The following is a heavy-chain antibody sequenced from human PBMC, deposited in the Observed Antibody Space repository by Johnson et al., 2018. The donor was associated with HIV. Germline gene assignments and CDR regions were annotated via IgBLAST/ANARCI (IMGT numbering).Heavy chain of an antibody. D-gene: IGHD6-13*01. V-gene: IGHV3-64*01. J-gene: IGHJ3*02. CDR2: ISGNGGRT. CDR1: GFTFDDYA. Sequence: VQLVESGGGLVQPGRSLRLSCAASGFTFDDYAMHWVRQAPGKGLEYVSAISGNGGRTYYANSVKGRFTVSRDNSNNTLYLQLGSLTAEDMAVYYCARRRYSTSWQEAFDIWGRGTMVTVSS. CDR3: ARRRYSTSWQEAFDI.